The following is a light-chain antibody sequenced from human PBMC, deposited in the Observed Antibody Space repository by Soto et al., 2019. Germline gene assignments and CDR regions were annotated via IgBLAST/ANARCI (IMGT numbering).Light chain of an antibody. J-gene: IGKJ4*01. V-gene: IGKV3-20*01. CDR1: QSVSSSY. Sequence: EIVLTQSPGTLSLSPGERATLSCRASQSVSSSYLAWYQQKPGQAPRLLIYGASSRDTGIPDRFSGSGYGKDFTLTISRLEPEDFAVYYCQQYGSSPLTFGGGTKVEIK. CDR2: GAS. CDR3: QQYGSSPLT.